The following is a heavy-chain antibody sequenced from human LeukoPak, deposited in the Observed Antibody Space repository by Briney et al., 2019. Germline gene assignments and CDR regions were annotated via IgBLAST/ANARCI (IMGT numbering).Heavy chain of an antibody. CDR2: IYHSGST. D-gene: IGHD6-6*01. CDR3: ARVGDSSSTLGYYYMDV. Sequence: SETLSLTCTVSGYSISSGYYWGWIRQPPGKGLEWIGSIYHSGSTYYNPSLKSRVTISVDTPKNQFSLKLSSVTAADTAVYYCARVGDSSSTLGYYYMDVWGKGTTVTVSS. V-gene: IGHV4-38-2*02. J-gene: IGHJ6*03. CDR1: GYSISSGYY.